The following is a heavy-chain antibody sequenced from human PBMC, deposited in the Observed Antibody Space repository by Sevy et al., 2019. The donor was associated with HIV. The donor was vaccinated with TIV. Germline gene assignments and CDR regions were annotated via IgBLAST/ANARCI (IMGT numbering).Heavy chain of an antibody. D-gene: IGHD1-1*01. V-gene: IGHV4-59*02. Sequence: SETLSLTCTVSGVSVSPYYWAWIRQPPGKGLECVAFSGSTNYNPSLKSRATTSVDTSKNQFSLKLSSVTAADTAIYYCARGGPNQQQLDYFDHWGQEPWSPSPQ. CDR3: ARGGPNQQQLDYFDH. J-gene: IGHJ4*01. CDR1: GVSVSPYY. CDR2: SGST.